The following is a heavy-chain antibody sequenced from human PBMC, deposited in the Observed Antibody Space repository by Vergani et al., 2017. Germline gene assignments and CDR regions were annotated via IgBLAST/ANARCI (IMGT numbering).Heavy chain of an antibody. CDR3: ARLGYCSSTTCRQAFDI. CDR2: TRNKANSYTT. D-gene: IGHD2-2*01. J-gene: IGHJ3*02. V-gene: IGHV3-72*01. Sequence: EVQLVESGGGLVQPGGSLRLSCAASGFTFSDHYMDWVRQAPGKGLEWVGRTRNKANSYTTEYAASVKGRFTNSRDDSKNSLYQQMNSLKIEDTAVYYCARLGYCSSTTCRQAFDIWGQGTMVTVSS. CDR1: GFTFSDHY.